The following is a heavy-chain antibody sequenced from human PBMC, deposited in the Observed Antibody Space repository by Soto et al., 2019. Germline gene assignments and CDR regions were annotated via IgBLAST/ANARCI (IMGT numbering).Heavy chain of an antibody. CDR3: ARRPTGSGSSFFDY. J-gene: IGHJ4*02. Sequence: QVQLQESGPGLVKPSQTLSLTCTVSAGSITSDEYYWNWIRYRPGKGLEWIGFIHHTGSTFYNPSLESRASISIDTSESQFSLILASVTVADTAVYYCARRPTGSGSSFFDYWGPGTLVTVSS. D-gene: IGHD3-10*01. CDR2: IHHTGST. V-gene: IGHV4-31*03. CDR1: AGSITSDEYY.